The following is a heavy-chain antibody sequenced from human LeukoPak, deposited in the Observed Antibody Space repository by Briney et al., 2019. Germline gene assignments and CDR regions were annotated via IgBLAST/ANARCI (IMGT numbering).Heavy chain of an antibody. CDR2: INPSGGST. J-gene: IGHJ6*03. CDR3: ARAMIVAADNDYYYYYYMDV. D-gene: IGHD3-22*01. CDR1: GYTFTSYY. Sequence: ASVKASCKASGYTFTSYYMHWVRQAPGQGLEWMGIINPSGGSTSYAQKFQGRVTMTRDTSTSTVYMELSSLRSEDTAVYYCARAMIVAADNDYYYYYYMDVWGKGTTVTISS. V-gene: IGHV1-46*01.